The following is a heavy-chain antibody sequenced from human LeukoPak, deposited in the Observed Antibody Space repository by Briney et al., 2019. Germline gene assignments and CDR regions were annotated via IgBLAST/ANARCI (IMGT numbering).Heavy chain of an antibody. CDR2: ISYDGSDK. Sequence: GGSLRLSCAASALTFNSYTMHWVRQAPGKGLEWVALISYDGSDKYYADSVRGRFTVSRDNSKNTLYLQMNSLRAEDTAVYYCARERYADYLDYWGQGTLVTVSS. CDR3: ARERYADYLDY. J-gene: IGHJ4*02. CDR1: ALTFNSYT. V-gene: IGHV3-30*04. D-gene: IGHD1-1*01.